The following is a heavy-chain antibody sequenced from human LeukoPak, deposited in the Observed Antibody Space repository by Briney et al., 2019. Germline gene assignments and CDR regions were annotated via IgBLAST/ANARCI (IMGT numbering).Heavy chain of an antibody. CDR1: GFTFSSYA. CDR2: ISYDGSNK. V-gene: IGHV3-30-3*01. CDR3: ARDGNKLLWFRELFPFDY. J-gene: IGHJ4*02. Sequence: PGGSLRLSCAASGFTFSSYAMHWVRQAPGKGLEWVAVISYDGSNKYYADSVKGQFTISRDNSKNTLYLQMNSLRAEDTAVYYCARDGNKLLWFRELFPFDYWGQGTLVTVSS. D-gene: IGHD3-10*01.